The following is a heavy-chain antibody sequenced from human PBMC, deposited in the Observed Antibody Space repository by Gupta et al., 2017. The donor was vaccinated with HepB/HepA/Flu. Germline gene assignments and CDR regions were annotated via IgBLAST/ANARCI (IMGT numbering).Heavy chain of an antibody. CDR2: ILSSGST. CDR1: GGSFNNNY. V-gene: IGHV4-59*01. J-gene: IGHJ6*02. D-gene: IGHD5-24*01. Sequence: QVLLQESGPGLVKPSETLSLTCTVSGGSFNNNYWNWIRQPPGKGLEWIGYILSSGSTNYNPSLKSRVTISVGTSKNQFSLKLTSVTAADTAVYYCARRPLDGDNISYYYGLDVWGLGTTVTVSS. CDR3: ARRPLDGDNISYYYGLDV.